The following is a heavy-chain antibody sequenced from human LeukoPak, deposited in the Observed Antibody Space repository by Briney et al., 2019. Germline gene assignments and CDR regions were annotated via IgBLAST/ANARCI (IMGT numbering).Heavy chain of an antibody. CDR2: IYYSGRT. CDR1: GGSISSFY. V-gene: IGHV4-59*01. J-gene: IGHJ4*02. Sequence: SETLSLTCTVSGGSISSFYWNWIRLPPGKGLELIGYIYYSGRTNYNPSLKSRVTISVDSSKNQFSLKLSSVTAADTAMYYCARGRKYTYVYTVTELGSGYFDYWGQGTLVTVSS. CDR3: ARGRKYTYVYTVTELGSGYFDY. D-gene: IGHD5-18*01.